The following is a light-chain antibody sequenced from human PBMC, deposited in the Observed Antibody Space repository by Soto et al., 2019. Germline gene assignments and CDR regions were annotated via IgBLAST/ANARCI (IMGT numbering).Light chain of an antibody. CDR1: QSGTSRQ. Sequence: EIVLTQSPGTLSLSPGESATLACRASQSGTSRQVAWYQQKPGQAPRLLIYGASSRATGIPDRFSGVGSETDFTLTISRLEPEDFAVYYCQQYDTSPHTFGQGTKLEIK. J-gene: IGKJ2*01. CDR2: GAS. V-gene: IGKV3-20*01. CDR3: QQYDTSPHT.